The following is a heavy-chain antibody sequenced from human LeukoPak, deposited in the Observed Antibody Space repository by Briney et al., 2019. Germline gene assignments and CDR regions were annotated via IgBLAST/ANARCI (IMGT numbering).Heavy chain of an antibody. D-gene: IGHD6-13*01. Sequence: SVKVSCKASGGTFSSYAISWVRQAPGQGLEWMGGIIPIFGTANYAQKFQGRVTITADESTSTAYMELSSLRSEDTAVYYCARVVAAAGTLLLDPWGQGTLVTVSS. J-gene: IGHJ5*02. CDR2: IIPIFGTA. V-gene: IGHV1-69*13. CDR1: GGTFSSYA. CDR3: ARVVAAAGTLLLDP.